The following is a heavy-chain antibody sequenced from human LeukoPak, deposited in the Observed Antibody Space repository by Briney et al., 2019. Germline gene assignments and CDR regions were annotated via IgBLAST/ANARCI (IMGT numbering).Heavy chain of an antibody. CDR3: ASKGSWFGELLEPHAFDI. J-gene: IGHJ3*02. CDR1: GYTFTGYY. CDR2: INPNSGGT. Sequence: GASVKVSCKASGYTFTGYYMHWVRQAPGQGLEWMGWINPNSGGTNYAQKFQGRVTMTRDTSISTAYMELSRLRSDDTAVYYCASKGSWFGELLEPHAFDIWGQGTMVTVSS. D-gene: IGHD3-10*01. V-gene: IGHV1-2*02.